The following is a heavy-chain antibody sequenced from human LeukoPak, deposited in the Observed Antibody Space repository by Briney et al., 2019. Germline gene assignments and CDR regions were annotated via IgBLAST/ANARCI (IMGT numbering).Heavy chain of an antibody. CDR2: ISAYNGNT. CDR3: ARNLRSWDLGYCSSTSCRRRFGELLSEDY. V-gene: IGHV1-18*01. Sequence: AAVNVSCKASGYTFTSYGISWVRQAPGQGLEWMGWISAYNGNTNYAHKLQGRVTMTTDTSTSTAYMELRSLRSDDTAVYYCARNLRSWDLGYCSSTSCRRRFGELLSEDYWGQGTLVTVSS. D-gene: IGHD2-2*01. J-gene: IGHJ4*02. CDR1: GYTFTSYG.